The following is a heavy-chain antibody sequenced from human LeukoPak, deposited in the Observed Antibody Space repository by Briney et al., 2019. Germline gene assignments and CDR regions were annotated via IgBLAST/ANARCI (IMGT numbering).Heavy chain of an antibody. CDR1: GGTFSSYG. CDR3: ARLDEYSSSSRYYGMDV. Sequence: SVKVSCKASGGTFSSYGISWVRQAPGQGLEWMGGIIPIFGTANYAQKFQGRVTIAADESTSTAYMELSSLRSEDTAVYYCARLDEYSSSSRYYGMDVWGQGTTVTVSS. D-gene: IGHD6-6*01. V-gene: IGHV1-69*13. J-gene: IGHJ6*02. CDR2: IIPIFGTA.